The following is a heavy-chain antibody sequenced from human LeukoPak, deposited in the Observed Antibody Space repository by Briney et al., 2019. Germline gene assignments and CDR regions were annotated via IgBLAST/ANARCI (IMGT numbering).Heavy chain of an antibody. CDR2: ISSSGSII. CDR3: ARGDTVMVDYYYYMDV. Sequence: GGSLRLSCAASGFTFDDYGMSWVRQAPGKGLEWVSYISSSGSIIYYAASVTGRFTISRDNAKNSLYLQMNSLRAEDTAVYYCARGDTVMVDYYYYMDVWGKGTTVTISS. CDR1: GFTFDDYG. J-gene: IGHJ6*03. D-gene: IGHD5-18*01. V-gene: IGHV3-48*03.